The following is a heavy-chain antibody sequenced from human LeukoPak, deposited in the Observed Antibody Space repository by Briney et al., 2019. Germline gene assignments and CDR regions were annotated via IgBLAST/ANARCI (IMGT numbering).Heavy chain of an antibody. J-gene: IGHJ5*02. CDR1: GGSISSYY. Sequence: SETLSLTCTVSGGSISSYYWSWIRQPPGKGLEWIGSIYYSGSTYYNPSLKSRVTISVDTSKNQFSLKLSSVTAADTAVYYCARASSSWYSCWFDPWGQGTLVTVSS. D-gene: IGHD6-13*01. V-gene: IGHV4-59*05. CDR3: ARASSSWYSCWFDP. CDR2: IYYSGST.